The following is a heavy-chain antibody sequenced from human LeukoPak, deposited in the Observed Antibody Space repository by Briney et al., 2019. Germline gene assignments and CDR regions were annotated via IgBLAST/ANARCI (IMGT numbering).Heavy chain of an antibody. Sequence: ASVTVSCKASGYTFTSYDINWVRQATGQGLEWMGWMNPNSGNTGYAQKFQGRVTITRNTSISTAYMELSRLRSEDTAVYYCARGQEQWEPASYWGQGTLVSVSS. CDR1: GYTFTSYD. CDR2: MNPNSGNT. V-gene: IGHV1-8*03. D-gene: IGHD1-26*01. CDR3: ARGQEQWEPASY. J-gene: IGHJ4*02.